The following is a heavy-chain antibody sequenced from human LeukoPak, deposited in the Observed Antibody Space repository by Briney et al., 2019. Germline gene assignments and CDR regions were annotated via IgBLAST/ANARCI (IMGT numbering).Heavy chain of an antibody. D-gene: IGHD7-27*01. Sequence: PGGSLRLSCAASGFTFITSLMSWFRQAPGKGLEWVAKIKEDGSEKYYVDSVKGRFTISRDNDKNSLYLQMNNLRAEDTAVYYCATPYSWGRYWGQGTLVTVSS. V-gene: IGHV3-7*01. J-gene: IGHJ4*02. CDR2: IKEDGSEK. CDR3: ATPYSWGRY. CDR1: GFTFITSL.